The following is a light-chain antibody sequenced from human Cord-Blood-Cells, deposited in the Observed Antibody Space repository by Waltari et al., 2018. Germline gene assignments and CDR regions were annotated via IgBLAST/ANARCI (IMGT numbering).Light chain of an antibody. J-gene: IGKJ4*01. CDR2: AAS. CDR3: QQSYSTPLT. V-gene: IGKV1-39*01. CDR1: QSISSY. Sequence: DIQMTQSPSSLSASVGDSVTITCRGSQSISSYLNWYEQKPGNAPKLLIYAASSLQSGVPARFSGSGSGTDFTLTIRSLQPEDFATYYCQQSYSTPLTFGGGTKVEIK.